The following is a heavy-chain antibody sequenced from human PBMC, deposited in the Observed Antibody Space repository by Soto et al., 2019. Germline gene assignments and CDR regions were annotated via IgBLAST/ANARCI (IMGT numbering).Heavy chain of an antibody. J-gene: IGHJ4*02. D-gene: IGHD3-9*01. Sequence: EVQLLESGGDLVRPGESLRLSCTASGFILSNYAMNWVRQAPGKGLEWVSTLGKDGANEHYADSVKGRFTISRDGSKNTLYLQMNSLRAEDTAMYYCAKDPSTGSADYWGQGTQVTVSS. CDR1: GFILSNYA. V-gene: IGHV3-23*01. CDR2: LGKDGANE. CDR3: AKDPSTGSADY.